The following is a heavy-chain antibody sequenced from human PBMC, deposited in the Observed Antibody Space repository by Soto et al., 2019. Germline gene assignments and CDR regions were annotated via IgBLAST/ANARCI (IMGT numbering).Heavy chain of an antibody. Sequence: PSETLSLTCTVSGGSISSYYWSWIRQPPGKGLEWIGYIYYSGSTNYNPSLKSRVTISVDTSKNQFSLKLSSVTAADTAVYYCARARTTVTTRGGAFDIWGQGTMVTVS. CDR1: GGSISSYY. J-gene: IGHJ3*02. CDR3: ARARTTVTTRGGAFDI. V-gene: IGHV4-59*01. D-gene: IGHD4-17*01. CDR2: IYYSGST.